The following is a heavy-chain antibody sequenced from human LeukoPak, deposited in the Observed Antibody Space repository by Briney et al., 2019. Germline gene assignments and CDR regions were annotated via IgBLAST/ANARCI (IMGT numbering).Heavy chain of an antibody. J-gene: IGHJ4*02. D-gene: IGHD4-17*01. V-gene: IGHV3-74*01. CDR1: GFTFSSYW. Sequence: GGSLRLSCAASGFTFSSYWMHWVRQAPGKGLVWVSRINSDGSSTSYADSVKGRFTISRDNAKNTLHLQMNSLRAEDTAVYYCARDKDGAVTTGDCWGQRTLVTVSS. CDR3: ARDKDGAVTTGDC. CDR2: INSDGSST.